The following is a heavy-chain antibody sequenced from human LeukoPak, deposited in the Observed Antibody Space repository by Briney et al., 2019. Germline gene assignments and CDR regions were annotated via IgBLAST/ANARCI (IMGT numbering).Heavy chain of an antibody. Sequence: GESLKISCKGSGYSFTSYWIGWVRQMPGKGLEWMGIIYPGDSDTRYSPSFQGQVTISADKSISTAYLQWSSLKASDTAMYYCARGALAHTAAAIFDYWGQGTLVTVSS. V-gene: IGHV5-51*01. CDR2: IYPGDSDT. CDR3: ARGALAHTAAAIFDY. CDR1: GYSFTSYW. J-gene: IGHJ4*02. D-gene: IGHD6-13*01.